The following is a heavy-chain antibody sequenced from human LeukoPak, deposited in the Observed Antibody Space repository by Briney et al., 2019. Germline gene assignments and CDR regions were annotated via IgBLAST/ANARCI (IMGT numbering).Heavy chain of an antibody. CDR3: AKDRDYYDSSGYYPPPSDAFDI. CDR2: ISGSGGST. J-gene: IGHJ3*02. D-gene: IGHD3-22*01. CDR1: GFTFSSYA. V-gene: IGHV3-23*01. Sequence: GGSLRLSCAASGFTFSSYAMSWVHQAPGKGLEWVSAISGSGGSTYYADSVKGRFTISRDNSKNTLYLQMNSLRAEDTAVYYCAKDRDYYDSSGYYPPPSDAFDIWGQGTMVTVSS.